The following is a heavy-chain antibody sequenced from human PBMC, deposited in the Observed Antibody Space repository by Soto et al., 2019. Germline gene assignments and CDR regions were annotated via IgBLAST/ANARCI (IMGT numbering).Heavy chain of an antibody. CDR1: GGSISSGGYY. D-gene: IGHD2-15*01. J-gene: IGHJ5*02. CDR2: IYYSGST. V-gene: IGHV4-31*03. CDR3: ARAEAARNWFDP. Sequence: SETLSLTCTASGGSISSGGYYWSWIRQHPGKGLEWIGYIYYSGSTYYNPSLKSRVTISVDTSKNQFSLKLSSVTAADTAVYYCARAEAARNWFDPWGQGTLVTVSS.